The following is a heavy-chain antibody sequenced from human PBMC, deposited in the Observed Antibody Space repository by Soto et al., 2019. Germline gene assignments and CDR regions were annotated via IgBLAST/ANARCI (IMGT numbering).Heavy chain of an antibody. D-gene: IGHD7-27*01. Sequence: GSSVKVSCKASGHTFTGHHMHWVRQAPGQGLEWMGLIDLDIGDTKYAQKFQGRITSTSDTSITTAYMELRGLGSDDTAVYYCGLEPTGTGGFDYWGQGTLVTVSS. CDR1: GHTFTGHH. CDR3: GLEPTGTGGFDY. J-gene: IGHJ4*02. CDR2: IDLDIGDT. V-gene: IGHV1-2*02.